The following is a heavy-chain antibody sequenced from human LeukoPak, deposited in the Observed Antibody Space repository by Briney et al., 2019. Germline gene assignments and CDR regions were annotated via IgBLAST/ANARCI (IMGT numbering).Heavy chain of an antibody. J-gene: IGHJ6*03. V-gene: IGHV4-34*01. CDR1: GGSFSGYY. D-gene: IGHD6-13*01. Sequence: SETLSLTCAVYGGSFSGYYWSWIRQPPGKGLEWIGEINHSGSTNYNPSLKSRVTISVDTSKNQFSLKLSSVTAADTAVYYCARPYSRSWYTRYYYMDVWGKGTTVTISS. CDR3: ARPYSRSWYTRYYYMDV. CDR2: INHSGST.